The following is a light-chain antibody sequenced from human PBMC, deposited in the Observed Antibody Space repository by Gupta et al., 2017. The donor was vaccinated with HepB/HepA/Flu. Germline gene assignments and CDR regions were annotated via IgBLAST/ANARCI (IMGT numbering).Light chain of an antibody. CDR3: TSDTSTEYV. CDR2: DVS. Sequence: QSALTQPASVSAPPGQSTTISCTGTNSDFGGYNFVSWYQQHPGKAPKLIIYDVSNRPSGVSNRFSGSKSGNTASLTISGLQAEDEGDYYCTSDTSTEYVFGTGTKVTVL. CDR1: NSDFGGYNF. J-gene: IGLJ1*01. V-gene: IGLV2-14*03.